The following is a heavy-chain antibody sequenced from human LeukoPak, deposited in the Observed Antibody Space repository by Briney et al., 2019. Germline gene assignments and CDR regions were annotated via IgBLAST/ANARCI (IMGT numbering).Heavy chain of an antibody. CDR2: MNPNSGNT. D-gene: IGHD1-26*01. V-gene: IGHV1-8*01. Sequence: GASVKVSCKASGYTFTSYDINWVRQATGQGLEWMGWMNPNSGNTGYAQKFQGRVTMTRNTSISTAYMELSSLRSEDTAVYYCARGESEQPFRGYYYYYYMDVWGKGTTVTVSS. CDR1: GYTFTSYD. J-gene: IGHJ6*03. CDR3: ARGESEQPFRGYYYYYYMDV.